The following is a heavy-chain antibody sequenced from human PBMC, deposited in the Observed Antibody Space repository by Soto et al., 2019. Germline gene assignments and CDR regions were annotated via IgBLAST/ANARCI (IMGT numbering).Heavy chain of an antibody. CDR3: ARESEDLTSNFDY. J-gene: IGHJ4*02. V-gene: IGHV3-21*06. CDR1: GVPFTRYR. CDR2: ISSTTNYI. Sequence: PGWCLGLSCAASGVPFTRYRMNWVRQAPGKGLEWVSSISSTTNYIYYGDSMKGRFTISRDNAKNSLYLEMNSLRAEDTAVYYCARESEDLTSNFDYWGQGTLVTVSS.